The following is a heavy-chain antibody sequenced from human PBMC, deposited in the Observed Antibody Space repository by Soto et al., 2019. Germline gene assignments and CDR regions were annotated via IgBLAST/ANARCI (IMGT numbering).Heavy chain of an antibody. CDR3: ARGRGYSGDDLQEDGFDV. Sequence: QVQLMQSGTEVKEPGASVNLSCKASGYTFSSFYIHWVRQAPGQGLVWVGIMNPSGDRTNYAQNFQGRVAMTRDTATSTVYMELSSLRTEDTAVYYCARGRGYSGDDLQEDGFDVWGQGTMVTVS. J-gene: IGHJ3*01. CDR1: GYTFSSFY. V-gene: IGHV1-46*01. CDR2: MNPSGDRT. D-gene: IGHD5-12*01.